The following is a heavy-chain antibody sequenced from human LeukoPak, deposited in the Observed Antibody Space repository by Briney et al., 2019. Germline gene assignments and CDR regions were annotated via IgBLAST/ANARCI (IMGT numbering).Heavy chain of an antibody. J-gene: IGHJ4*02. CDR3: ARQPSSSYQPLDY. CDR1: GGSISSRSYY. CDR2: IYYSGST. V-gene: IGHV4-39*01. Sequence: PSETLSLTCTVSGGSISSRSYYWGWIRQPPGKGLEWIGRIYYSGSTYYNPSLKSRLTITVDTSKNQFSLKLSSVTAADTAVYYCARQPSSSYQPLDYWGQGTLVTVSS. D-gene: IGHD6-13*01.